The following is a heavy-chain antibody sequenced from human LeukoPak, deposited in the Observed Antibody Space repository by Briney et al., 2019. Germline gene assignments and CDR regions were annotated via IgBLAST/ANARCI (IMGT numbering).Heavy chain of an antibody. Sequence: PGGSLRLSCAASGFTFSDYAMHWVRQAPGKGLEWVSAISGSGGSTYYADSVKGRFTISRDNSKNTLYLQMNSLRAEDTAVYYCAKDGERGPSVGGDDYWGQGTLVTVSS. CDR3: AKDGERGPSVGGDDY. V-gene: IGHV3-23*01. J-gene: IGHJ4*02. CDR2: ISGSGGST. D-gene: IGHD7-27*01. CDR1: GFTFSDYA.